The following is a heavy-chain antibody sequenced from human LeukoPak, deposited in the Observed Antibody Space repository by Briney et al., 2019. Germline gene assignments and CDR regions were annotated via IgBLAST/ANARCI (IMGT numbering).Heavy chain of an antibody. V-gene: IGHV4-39*07. CDR1: GVSVASRSYF. CDR2: LYDSETT. J-gene: IGHJ4*02. CDR3: ARVNDYVWGSYIPY. Sequence: SETLSLTCTVSGVSVASRSYFWGWIRQPPGKGLEWIGSLYDSETTHYNPSLKSRVTISVDTSKNQFSLKLSSVTAADTAVYYCARVNDYVWGSYIPYWGQGTLVTVSS. D-gene: IGHD3-16*01.